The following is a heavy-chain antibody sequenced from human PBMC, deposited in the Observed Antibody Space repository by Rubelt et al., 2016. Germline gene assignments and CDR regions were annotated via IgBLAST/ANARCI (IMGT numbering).Heavy chain of an antibody. D-gene: IGHD2/OR15-2a*01. J-gene: IGHJ4*02. CDR1: GGTFSSYA. Sequence: QVQLVQSGAEVKKPGSSVKVSCKASGGTFSSYAISWVRQAPGHGLEWMGWMNPNSGNNSYALKFQGRVTVTEDDSTSPVDGAVGSWRSEELSGYYCAGVSFDSPPCPDRYYFDYWCQGTLVTVS. CDR2: MNPNSGNN. V-gene: IGHV1-69*19. CDR3: AGVSFDSPPCPDRYYFDY.